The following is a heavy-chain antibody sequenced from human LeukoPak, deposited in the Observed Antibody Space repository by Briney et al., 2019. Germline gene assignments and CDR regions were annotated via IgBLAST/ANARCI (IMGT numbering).Heavy chain of an antibody. J-gene: IGHJ5*02. Sequence: GGSLRLSCAASGFTFSSDSMNWVRQAPGKGLEWVSSISSSSSYIYYADSVKGRFTISRDNAKNSLYLQMNSLRAEDTAVYYCARDYYGDYGNWFDPWGQGTLVTVSS. D-gene: IGHD4-17*01. CDR2: ISSSSSYI. CDR1: GFTFSSDS. CDR3: ARDYYGDYGNWFDP. V-gene: IGHV3-21*01.